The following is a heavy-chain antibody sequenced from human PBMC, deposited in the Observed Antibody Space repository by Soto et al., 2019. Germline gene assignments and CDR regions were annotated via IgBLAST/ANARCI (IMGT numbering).Heavy chain of an antibody. J-gene: IGHJ4*02. D-gene: IGHD6-19*01. V-gene: IGHV3-23*01. CDR2: ISDTGAST. Sequence: EVRLLEAGGGLKQPGGSLRLSCAASGFTFKESAMNWVRQAPGKGLEWVASISDTGASTWYAESVRGRLSISRVNSKNTLYLQMNSLRGEDTAVYYCAKGRGRGWAWYFDNWGQGTLVTVSS. CDR3: AKGRGRGWAWYFDN. CDR1: GFTFKESA.